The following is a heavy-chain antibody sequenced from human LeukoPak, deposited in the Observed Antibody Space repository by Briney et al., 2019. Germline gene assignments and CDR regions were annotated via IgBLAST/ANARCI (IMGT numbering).Heavy chain of an antibody. CDR3: ARQIDREVPVDSDH. V-gene: IGHV4-38-2*01. Sequence: PSETLSLTCAVSGHSISSNYYWGWTRQPPGKGLECIGSIYHNGETYYSPSLKSRVTMSVDTSKNQFSLKLNSVTAADTAVYYCARQIDREVPVDSDHWGQGTLVTVSS. CDR1: GHSISSNYY. J-gene: IGHJ4*02. D-gene: IGHD2-2*01. CDR2: IYHNGET.